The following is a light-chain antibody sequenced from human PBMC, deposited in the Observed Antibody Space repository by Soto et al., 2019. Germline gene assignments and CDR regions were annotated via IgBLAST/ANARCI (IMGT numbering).Light chain of an antibody. CDR3: SSYTSSSTL. Sequence: QSVLTQPASVSGSHGQSITISCAGTSSDVGSYNYVSWYQQHPGKAPKLMIYEVSNRPSGVSSRFSGSKSGNTASLTIPGLQVEDEADYYCSSYTSSSTLFGTGTKVTVL. J-gene: IGLJ1*01. CDR2: EVS. V-gene: IGLV2-14*01. CDR1: SSDVGSYNY.